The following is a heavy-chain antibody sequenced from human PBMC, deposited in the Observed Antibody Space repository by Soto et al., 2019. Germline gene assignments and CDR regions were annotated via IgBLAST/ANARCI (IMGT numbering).Heavy chain of an antibody. CDR3: ARGYYDSSGYYWVFGY. J-gene: IGHJ4*02. CDR2: ISSSSSTI. D-gene: IGHD3-22*01. Sequence: GGSLRLSCAASGFTFSSYSMNWVRQAPGKGLEWVSYISSSSSTIYYADSVKGRFTISRDNAKNSLYLQMNSLRAEDTAVYYCARGYYDSSGYYWVFGYWGQGTLVTVSS. CDR1: GFTFSSYS. V-gene: IGHV3-48*01.